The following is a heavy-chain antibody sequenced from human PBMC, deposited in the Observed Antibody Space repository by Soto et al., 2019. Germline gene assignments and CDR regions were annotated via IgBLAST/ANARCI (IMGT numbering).Heavy chain of an antibody. CDR3: VLWYYQFWRDHHNVFDP. Sequence: GGSLRLSCAASGFTYSTYTMHWVRQAPGKGLEWVAVISYDGNNKFYADSVKGRFTISRDSTKQTLYLQINSLRAGDTAVYYCVLWYYQFWRDHHNVFDPWGQGTLVTVSS. J-gene: IGHJ5*02. CDR2: ISYDGNNK. D-gene: IGHD3-3*01. V-gene: IGHV3-30-3*01. CDR1: GFTYSTYT.